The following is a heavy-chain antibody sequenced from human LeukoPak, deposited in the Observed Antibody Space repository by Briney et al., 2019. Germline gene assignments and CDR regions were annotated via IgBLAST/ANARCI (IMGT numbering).Heavy chain of an antibody. CDR1: GFTFSSYS. J-gene: IGHJ4*02. V-gene: IGHV3-23*01. CDR3: AKVATAMSYIDY. CDR2: TSGSGGST. Sequence: QPGGSLRLSCAASGFTFSSYSMNWVRQAPGKGLEWVSATSGSGGSTYYADSVKARLTISRDNSKNTLYLQMNSLRAEDTAVYYCAKVATAMSYIDYWGQGTLVTVSS. D-gene: IGHD5-18*01.